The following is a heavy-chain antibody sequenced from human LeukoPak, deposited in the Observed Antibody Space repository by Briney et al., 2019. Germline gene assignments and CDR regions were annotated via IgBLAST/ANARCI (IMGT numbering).Heavy chain of an antibody. CDR2: INPSGGST. J-gene: IGHJ4*02. Sequence: ASVKVSCKASGYTFTSYYMHWVRQAPGQGLEWMGIINPSGGSTTYAQKFQGRVTMTRDTSTSTVYMELSSLRSEDTAVYYCARDLYGADYYDSSGYYHDWGQGTLVTVSS. CDR1: GYTFTSYY. D-gene: IGHD3-22*01. V-gene: IGHV1-46*01. CDR3: ARDLYGADYYDSSGYYHD.